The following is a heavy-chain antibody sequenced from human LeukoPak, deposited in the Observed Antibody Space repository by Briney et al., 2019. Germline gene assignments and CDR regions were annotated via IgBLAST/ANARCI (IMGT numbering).Heavy chain of an antibody. CDR3: ARDTFGYSYGYDY. V-gene: IGHV1-2*02. CDR1: GYTFTGYY. J-gene: IGHJ4*02. CDR2: INPNSGGT. D-gene: IGHD5-18*01. Sequence: GASVEVSCKASGYTFTGYYMHWVRQAPGQGLEWMGWINPNSGGTNYAQKFQGRVTMTRDTSISTAYMELSRLRSDDTAVYYCARDTFGYSYGYDYWGQGTLVTVSS.